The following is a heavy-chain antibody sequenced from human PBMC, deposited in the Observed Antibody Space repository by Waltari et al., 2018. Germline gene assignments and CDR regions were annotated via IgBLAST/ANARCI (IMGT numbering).Heavy chain of an antibody. CDR3: ARDLTGYYDDNNGYYYGPSVFDY. J-gene: IGHJ4*02. V-gene: IGHV1-3*01. CDR2: ISSGNGKT. D-gene: IGHD3-22*01. CDR1: GYTLTSYT. Sequence: QVHLAQSGAEVKKPGASVKISCTASGYTLTSYTINWVRQAPGQRLEWMGWISSGNGKTKYSQTLQGRLTITRDTSASTVYMEMNSVRSEDTAVYYCARDLTGYYDDNNGYYYGPSVFDYWGQGTLVTVSS.